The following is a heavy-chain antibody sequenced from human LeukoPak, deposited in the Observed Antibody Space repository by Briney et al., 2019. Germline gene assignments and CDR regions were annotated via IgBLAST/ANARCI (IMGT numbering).Heavy chain of an antibody. D-gene: IGHD2-21*02. J-gene: IGHJ4*02. CDR2: ITWNSGTI. CDR3: VKERDYYFDY. V-gene: IGHV3-9*01. Sequence: PGRSLRLSCAASGFNFDDYAMHWVRQTPEKGLEWVSGITWNSGTIASADSVKGRFIISRDNAKNSLYLQMNSLRPEDTALYYCVKERDYYFDYWGQGTLVTVSS. CDR1: GFNFDDYA.